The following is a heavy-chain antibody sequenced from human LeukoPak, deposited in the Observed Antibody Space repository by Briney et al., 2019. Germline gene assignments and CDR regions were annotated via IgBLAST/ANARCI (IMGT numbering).Heavy chain of an antibody. CDR1: GFTFSSYE. D-gene: IGHD3-10*02. Sequence: GRSLRLACAASGFTFSSYEMNWVRQAPGKGLEWVSYISSSGSTIYYADSVKGRFTISRDNAKNSLYLQMNSLRAEDTAVYYCAELGITMIGGVWGKGTTVAISS. J-gene: IGHJ6*04. CDR2: ISSSGSTI. CDR3: AELGITMIGGV. V-gene: IGHV3-48*03.